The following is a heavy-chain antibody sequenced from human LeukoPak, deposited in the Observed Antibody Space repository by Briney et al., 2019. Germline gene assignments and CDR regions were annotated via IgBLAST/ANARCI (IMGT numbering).Heavy chain of an antibody. J-gene: IGHJ5*02. Sequence: PSETLSLTCAVYGGSFSGYYWSWIRQPPGKGLEWIGEINHSGSTNYNPSLKSRVTISVDTSKNQFSLKLSSVTAADTAVYYCARAVDYNWFDPWGQGTLVTVSS. D-gene: IGHD4/OR15-4a*01. CDR1: GGSFSGYY. CDR2: INHSGST. V-gene: IGHV4-34*01. CDR3: ARAVDYNWFDP.